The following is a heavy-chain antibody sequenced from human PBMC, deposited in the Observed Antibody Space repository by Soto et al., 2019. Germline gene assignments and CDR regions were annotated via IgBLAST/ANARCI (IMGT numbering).Heavy chain of an antibody. D-gene: IGHD6-13*01. CDR3: AKSPLEYSSSWYYDY. V-gene: IGHV3-23*01. J-gene: IGHJ4*02. CDR1: GFTFSSYA. CDR2: ISGSGGST. Sequence: GGSLRLSCAASGFTFSSYAMSWVRQAPGKGLEWVSAISGSGGSTYYADSVKGRFTISRDNSKNTLYLQMNSLRAEDTAVYYCAKSPLEYSSSWYYDYWGQGTLVTVSS.